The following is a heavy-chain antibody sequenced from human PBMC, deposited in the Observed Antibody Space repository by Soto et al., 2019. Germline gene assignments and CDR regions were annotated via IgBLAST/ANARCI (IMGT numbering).Heavy chain of an antibody. CDR1: GFTFDDYT. Sequence: EVQLVESGGVVVQPGESLRLSCEASGFTFDDYTMHWVRQAPGKGLEWVSLVSWDGVSTYYADSVKGRFTISRDNSKNSLDLLMNSVKTEETALYYCTKASEVNPTYGMDVWGLGTTVTVSS. D-gene: IGHD3-22*01. V-gene: IGHV3-43*01. CDR2: VSWDGVST. J-gene: IGHJ6*02. CDR3: TKASEVNPTYGMDV.